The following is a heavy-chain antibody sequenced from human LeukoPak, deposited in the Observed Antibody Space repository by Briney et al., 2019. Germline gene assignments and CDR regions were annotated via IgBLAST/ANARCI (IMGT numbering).Heavy chain of an antibody. CDR1: GESVSSINGA. Sequence: SQTLSLTCAISGESVSSINGAWNWIRQSPSRGLEWLGRTYYRSKWYYDYAVSMKGRINISPDTSQNLFSLQLTSVTSDGTAVYYCARDEGNTGWYTFDYWGQGTLVTVSS. J-gene: IGHJ4*02. D-gene: IGHD6-19*01. CDR2: TYYRSKWYY. V-gene: IGHV6-1*01. CDR3: ARDEGNTGWYTFDY.